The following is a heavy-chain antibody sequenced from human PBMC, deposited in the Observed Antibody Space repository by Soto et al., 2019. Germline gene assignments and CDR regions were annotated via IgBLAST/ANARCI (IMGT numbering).Heavy chain of an antibody. J-gene: IGHJ6*02. CDR1: GFTFSKAW. CDR3: STDLVEAAIPYYYYGMNV. V-gene: IGHV3-15*01. Sequence: ESGGGLVKPGGSLRLSCAASGFTFSKAWMSWVRQAPGKGLEWVGRIKSKTYGGTTEHAAPVKGRFTISRDDSKNTLYLQMNSLKAEDAAVYYCSTDLVEAAIPYYYYGMNVWGQGTTVTVSS. D-gene: IGHD2-2*01. CDR2: IKSKTYGGTT.